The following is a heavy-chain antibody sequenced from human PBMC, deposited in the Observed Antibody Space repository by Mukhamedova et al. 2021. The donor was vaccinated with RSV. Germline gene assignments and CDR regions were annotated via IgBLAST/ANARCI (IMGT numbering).Heavy chain of an antibody. CDR3: ARGKYDDTGRYYYMDV. J-gene: IGHJ6*03. D-gene: IGHD3-16*01. V-gene: IGHV4-34*01. Sequence: GNTNYNPSLKSRVTISIDTSKNQFSLKLTSVTAADMAVYYCARGKYDDTGRYYYMDVWGKGTTVTVSS. CDR2: GNT.